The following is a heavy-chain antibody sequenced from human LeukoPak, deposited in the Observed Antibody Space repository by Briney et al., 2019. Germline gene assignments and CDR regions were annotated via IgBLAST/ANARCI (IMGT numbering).Heavy chain of an antibody. CDR3: ARQRDATTIFTI. CDR1: GFTVSSNY. Sequence: GGSLRLSCAASGFTVSSNYMSWVRQAPGKGLEWVSAIYSGGTTYYADSVKGRFTISRDNSKNTVYLQMNSLRAEDTAVYYCARQRDATTIFTIWGQGTMVTVSS. V-gene: IGHV3-53*01. D-gene: IGHD2/OR15-2a*01. CDR2: IYSGGTT. J-gene: IGHJ3*02.